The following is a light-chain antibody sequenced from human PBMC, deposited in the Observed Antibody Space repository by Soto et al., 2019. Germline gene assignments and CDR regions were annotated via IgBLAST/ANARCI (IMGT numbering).Light chain of an antibody. CDR3: LQDYNYPRT. CDR2: AAS. CDR1: QGIRND. Sequence: AIQMTQSPSSLSASVGDRVTITCRASQGIRNDLGWYQQKPGRAPKLLIYAASSLQSGVPSRFSGSGSGTDFTLTFSSLQPEDFATYYCLQDYNYPRTFGQGTKVEI. J-gene: IGKJ1*01. V-gene: IGKV1-6*01.